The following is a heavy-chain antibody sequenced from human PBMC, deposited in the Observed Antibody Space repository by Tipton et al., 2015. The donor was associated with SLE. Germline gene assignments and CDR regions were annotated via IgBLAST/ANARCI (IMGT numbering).Heavy chain of an antibody. CDR1: RGPLTGFY. D-gene: IGHD4-17*01. Sequence: TLSLTCEVSRGPLTGFYYNWIRPSPGKGLEWIGEIYPTGRTDYNPSPESRVTMSVDTSKNHFSLKLSAVTAADTAVYYCARPHDYEDSYDMDVWGQGITVTVSS. V-gene: IGHV4-34*10. J-gene: IGHJ6*02. CDR3: ARPHDYEDSYDMDV. CDR2: IYPTGRT.